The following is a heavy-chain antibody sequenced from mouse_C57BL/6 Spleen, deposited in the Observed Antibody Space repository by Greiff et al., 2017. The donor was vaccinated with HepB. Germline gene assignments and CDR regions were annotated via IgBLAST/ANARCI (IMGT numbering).Heavy chain of an antibody. V-gene: IGHV1-15*01. D-gene: IGHD2-3*01. CDR1: GYTFTDYE. J-gene: IGHJ2*01. CDR3: TPGGYYNFDY. Sequence: VQVVESGAELVRPGASVTLSCKASGYTFTDYEMHWVKQTPVHGLEWIGAIDPETGGTAYNQKFKGKAILTADKSSSTAYMELRSLTSEDSAVYYCTPGGYYNFDYWGQGTTLTVSS. CDR2: IDPETGGT.